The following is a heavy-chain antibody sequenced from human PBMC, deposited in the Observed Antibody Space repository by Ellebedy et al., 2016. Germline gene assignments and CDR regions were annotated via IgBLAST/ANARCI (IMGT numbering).Heavy chain of an antibody. D-gene: IGHD6-6*01. CDR2: ITPYNGQT. CDR1: GWTFTYRY. J-gene: IGHJ4*02. Sequence: SVKVSXKASGWTFTYRYLHWVRQAPGQALEWMGWITPYNGQTNYAQKFQDRVTITRHPSLHTVYMDLISLTNEDTGMYYCARSSLDSAEYYLESWGQGTLVTVSS. V-gene: IGHV1-45*02. CDR3: ARSSLDSAEYYLES.